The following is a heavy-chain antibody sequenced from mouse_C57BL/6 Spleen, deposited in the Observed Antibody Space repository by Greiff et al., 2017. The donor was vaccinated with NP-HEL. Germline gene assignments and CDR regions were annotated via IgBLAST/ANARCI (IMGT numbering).Heavy chain of an antibody. CDR2: IDPSDSET. V-gene: IGHV1-52*01. CDR1: GYTFTSYW. J-gene: IGHJ2*01. D-gene: IGHD2-1*01. CDR3: AREGDGNSHFDY. Sequence: VQLQQSGAELVRPGSSVKLSCKASGYTFTSYWMHWVKQRPIQGLEWIGNIDPSDSETHYNQKFKDKATLTVDKSSSTAYMQLSSLTSEDSAVYYCAREGDGNSHFDYWGQGTTLTVSS.